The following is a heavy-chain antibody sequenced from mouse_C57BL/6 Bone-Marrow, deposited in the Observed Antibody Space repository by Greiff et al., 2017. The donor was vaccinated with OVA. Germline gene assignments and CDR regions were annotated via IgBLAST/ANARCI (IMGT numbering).Heavy chain of an antibody. Sequence: VQLQQSGAELVRPGTSVKMSCKASGYTFTNYWIGWAKQRPGHGLEWIGDIYPGGGYTNYNEKFKGKATLTADKSSSTAYMQFSSLTSEDSAIYYCATYGYGAWFAYWGQGTLVTVSA. CDR1: GYTFTNYW. J-gene: IGHJ3*01. D-gene: IGHD2-2*01. CDR2: IYPGGGYT. V-gene: IGHV1-63*01. CDR3: ATYGYGAWFAY.